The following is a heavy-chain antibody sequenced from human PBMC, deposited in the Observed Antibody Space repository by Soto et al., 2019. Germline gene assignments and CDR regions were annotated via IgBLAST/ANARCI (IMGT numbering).Heavy chain of an antibody. J-gene: IGHJ4*02. CDR3: AGLYPYESSGYHLND. V-gene: IGHV4-34*01. D-gene: IGHD3-22*01. CDR2: INHSGST. Sequence: SETLSLTCAVYGGSFSGYYWSWIRQPPGKGLEWIGEINHSGSTNYNPSLRSRVTISVDTSKNQFSLKLRSVTAADTAVFYCAGLYPYESSGYHLNDWGQGALVTVSS. CDR1: GGSFSGYY.